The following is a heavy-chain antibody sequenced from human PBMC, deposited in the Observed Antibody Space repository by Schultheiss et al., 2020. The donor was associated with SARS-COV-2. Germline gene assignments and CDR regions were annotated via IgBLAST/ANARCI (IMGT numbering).Heavy chain of an antibody. CDR1: GFTFSSYA. D-gene: IGHD1-14*01. CDR2: ISGSGGST. Sequence: GESLKISCAASGFTFSSYAMSWVRQAPGKGLEWVSAISGSGGSTYYADSVKGRFAVSRDNSKNTLYLQMNSLRAEDTAVYYCARDDNQAFDIWGQGTMVTVSS. V-gene: IGHV3-23*01. J-gene: IGHJ3*02. CDR3: ARDDNQAFDI.